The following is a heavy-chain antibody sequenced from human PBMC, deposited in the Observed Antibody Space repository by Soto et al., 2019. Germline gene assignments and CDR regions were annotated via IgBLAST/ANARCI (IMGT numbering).Heavy chain of an antibody. CDR1: GFTFSSYA. D-gene: IGHD3-9*01. CDR2: ISGSGGST. V-gene: IGHV3-23*01. CDR3: VKDSVGVPPELRYFDWLPVWDY. J-gene: IGHJ4*02. Sequence: GSLRLSCAASGFTFSSYAMSWVRQAPGKGLEWVSAISGSGGSTYYADSVKGRFTISRDNSKNTLYLQMNSLRAEDTAVYYCVKDSVGVPPELRYFDWLPVWDYWGQGTLVTVSS.